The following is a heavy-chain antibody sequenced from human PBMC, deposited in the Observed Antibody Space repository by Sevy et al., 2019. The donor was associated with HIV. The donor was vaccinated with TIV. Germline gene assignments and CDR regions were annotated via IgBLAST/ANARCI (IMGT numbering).Heavy chain of an antibody. J-gene: IGHJ4*02. CDR2: INPKDGGT. V-gene: IGHV1-2*02. CDR3: SRSVYGSGTYLNDY. D-gene: IGHD3-10*01. CDR1: GYLFSGYY. Sequence: ASVKVSCKASGYLFSGYYVHWVRQAPGQGLEWMGWINPKDGGTNYAQKFQGRVTRTTDTSISTAYLELNRLTSDETAMFYCSRSVYGSGTYLNDYWGQGTLITVSS.